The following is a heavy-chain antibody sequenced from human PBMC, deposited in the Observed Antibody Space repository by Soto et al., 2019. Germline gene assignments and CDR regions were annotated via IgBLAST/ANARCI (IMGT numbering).Heavy chain of an antibody. CDR3: LEYSSRHGY. CDR2: IYYSGST. Sequence: PSETLSLTCTVSGGSISSSSYYWGWIRQPPGKGLEWIGSIYYSGSTYYNPSLKSRVTISVDTSKNQFSLKLSSVTAADTAVYYCLEYSSRHGYWGQGTLVTVSS. V-gene: IGHV4-39*01. D-gene: IGHD6-6*01. J-gene: IGHJ4*02. CDR1: GGSISSSSYY.